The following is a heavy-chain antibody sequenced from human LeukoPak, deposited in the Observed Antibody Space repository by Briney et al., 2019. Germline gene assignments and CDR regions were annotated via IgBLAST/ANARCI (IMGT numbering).Heavy chain of an antibody. D-gene: IGHD3-22*01. V-gene: IGHV3-21*04. CDR3: AKDPGGIYDSSVPSDY. Sequence: GWSLRLSCAASGFTFSGYSMNWVRQAPGKGLEWVSSISSSSSYIYYADSVKCRFTISRDNAKNTLYLQMNSLRAEDTAVYYCAKDPGGIYDSSVPSDYWGQGTLVTVSS. CDR2: ISSSSSYI. J-gene: IGHJ4*02. CDR1: GFTFSGYS.